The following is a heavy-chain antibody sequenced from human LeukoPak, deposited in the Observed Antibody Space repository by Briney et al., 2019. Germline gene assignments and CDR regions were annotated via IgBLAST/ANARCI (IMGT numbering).Heavy chain of an antibody. V-gene: IGHV4-34*01. CDR1: GGSFSGYY. Sequence: SETLSLTCAVYGGSFSGYYWSWIRQPPRKGLEWIGEINHSGSTNYNPSLKSRVTMSVDTSKNQFSLKLGSVTAADTAVYYCAIIYSGYDLDYWGQGTQVTVSS. CDR3: AIIYSGYDLDY. D-gene: IGHD5-12*01. J-gene: IGHJ4*02. CDR2: INHSGST.